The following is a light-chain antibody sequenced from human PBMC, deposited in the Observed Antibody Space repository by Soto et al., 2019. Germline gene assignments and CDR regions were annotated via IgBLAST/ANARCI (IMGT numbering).Light chain of an antibody. V-gene: IGLV2-14*01. CDR3: SSYTSSSLVV. CDR1: SSDVGGYNS. Sequence: QSALTQPASVSGSPGQSITISCTGTSSDVGGYNSVSWYQQHPGKAPKLMIYDVSHRPSGVSDRFSGSKSGNTAALTISGLQAEDEADYYCSSYTSSSLVVFGGGTKVTVL. J-gene: IGLJ2*01. CDR2: DVS.